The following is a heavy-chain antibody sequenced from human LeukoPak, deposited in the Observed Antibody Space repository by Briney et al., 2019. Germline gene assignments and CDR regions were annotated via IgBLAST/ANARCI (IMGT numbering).Heavy chain of an antibody. CDR2: INHSGST. J-gene: IGHJ4*02. CDR3: ARVPRFYGGKRGFDY. V-gene: IGHV4-34*01. CDR1: GGSFSGYY. Sequence: SETLSLTCAVYGGSFSGYYWNWIRQPPGKGLEWIGEINHSGSTNYNPSLKSRVTISVDTSKNQFSLKLSSVTAADTAVYYCARVPRFYGGKRGFDYWGQGTLVTVSS. D-gene: IGHD4-23*01.